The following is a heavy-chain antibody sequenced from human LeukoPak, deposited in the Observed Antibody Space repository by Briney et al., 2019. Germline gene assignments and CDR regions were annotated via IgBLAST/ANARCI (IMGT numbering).Heavy chain of an antibody. D-gene: IGHD6-13*01. Sequence: SQTLSLTCAISGDSVSSNSAAWNWIRQSPSRGLEWLGRTYYRSKWYNDYAVSVKSRITINPHTSKNQFSLQLNSVTPEDTAVYYCARVSSSWYARWFDPWGQGTLVTVSS. V-gene: IGHV6-1*01. CDR1: GDSVSSNSAA. CDR3: ARVSSSWYARWFDP. J-gene: IGHJ5*02. CDR2: TYYRSKWYN.